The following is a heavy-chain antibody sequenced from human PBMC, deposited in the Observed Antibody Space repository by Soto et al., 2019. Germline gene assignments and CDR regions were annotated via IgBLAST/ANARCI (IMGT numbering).Heavy chain of an antibody. Sequence: EVQLLESGGGLVQPGGSLRLSCAASEFTFSSYAMSWVRQAPGTGLERVSAISGSGGSTYYADSVKGRFTISRDNAKNTLYLQMNSLRAEDTAVYYCAKVRFGYYFDYWGQGTLVTVSS. D-gene: IGHD3-10*01. CDR2: ISGSGGST. J-gene: IGHJ4*02. CDR3: AKVRFGYYFDY. V-gene: IGHV3-23*01. CDR1: EFTFSSYA.